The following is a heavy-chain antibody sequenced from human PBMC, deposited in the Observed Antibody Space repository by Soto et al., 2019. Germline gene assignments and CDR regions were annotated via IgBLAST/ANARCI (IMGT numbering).Heavy chain of an antibody. CDR2: IYYSGST. CDR1: GGSISSYY. J-gene: IGHJ5*02. CDR3: AAVGYSSSWYCFDP. Sequence: QVQLQESGPGLVKPSETLSLTCTVSGGSISSYYWSWIRQPPGKGLEWIGYIYYSGSTNYNPTLKSRVTISVDTSKNQFSLKLSSVTAADTAVYYCAAVGYSSSWYCFDPWGQGTLVTVSS. D-gene: IGHD6-13*01. V-gene: IGHV4-59*01.